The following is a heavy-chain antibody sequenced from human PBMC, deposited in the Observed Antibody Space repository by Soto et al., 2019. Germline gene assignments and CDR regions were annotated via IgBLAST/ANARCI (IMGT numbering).Heavy chain of an antibody. J-gene: IGHJ4*02. CDR1: GYTFTSYY. Sequence: PRPSVKVSCKASGYTFTSYYMHWVRQAPGQGLEWMGWINPNSGGTNYAQKFQGRVTMTRDTSISTAYMELSRLRSDDTAVYYCARSGVTTVESFDYWGQGTLVTVSS. D-gene: IGHD3-10*01. CDR2: INPNSGGT. V-gene: IGHV1-2*02. CDR3: ARSGVTTVESFDY.